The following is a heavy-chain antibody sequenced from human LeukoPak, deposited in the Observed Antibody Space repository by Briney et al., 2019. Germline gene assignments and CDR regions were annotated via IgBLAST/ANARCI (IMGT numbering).Heavy chain of an antibody. V-gene: IGHV3-30*03. CDR1: GFTFSSYG. J-gene: IGHJ4*02. D-gene: IGHD3/OR15-3a*01. Sequence: GGSLRLSCAASGFTFSSYGMHWVRQAPGKGLEWVAFMSYGGSNKYLADSVKGRFTISRDNSKNTLYLQMNSLKPEDTAVYFCARDSRLKWTEYYFDFWGQGTLVTVSS. CDR2: MSYGGSNK. CDR3: ARDSRLKWTEYYFDF.